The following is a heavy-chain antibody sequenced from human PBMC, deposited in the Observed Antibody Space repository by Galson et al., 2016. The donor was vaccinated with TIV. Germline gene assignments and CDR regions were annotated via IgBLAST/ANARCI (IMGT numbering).Heavy chain of an antibody. CDR2: ISYDGRIE. J-gene: IGHJ4*02. D-gene: IGHD2-21*01. V-gene: IGHV3-30*01. CDR1: GFTFSNYP. Sequence: LSCAASGFTFSNYPMHWVRQTPGKGLEWVAVISYDGRIEDYADSVKGRFTISRDDSRNTLYLQMNSLRTEDTAIYYCARDAVIGTPDYDYWGQGTLVTVSS. CDR3: ARDAVIGTPDYDY.